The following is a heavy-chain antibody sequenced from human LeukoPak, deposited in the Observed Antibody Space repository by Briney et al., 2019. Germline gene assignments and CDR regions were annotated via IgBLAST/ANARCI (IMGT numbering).Heavy chain of an antibody. V-gene: IGHV3-20*04. CDR1: GFKFDDYG. CDR3: ARDELLNRNWFDP. J-gene: IGHJ5*02. CDR2: INWNGDST. D-gene: IGHD3-10*01. Sequence: RPGGSLRLSCRGSGFKFDDYGVTWVRQAPGKGLKWVSDINWNGDSTGYSVRGRFTISRDNSKNSVYLQMNSLRVEDTAFYYCARDELLNRNWFDPWGQGTLVTVSS.